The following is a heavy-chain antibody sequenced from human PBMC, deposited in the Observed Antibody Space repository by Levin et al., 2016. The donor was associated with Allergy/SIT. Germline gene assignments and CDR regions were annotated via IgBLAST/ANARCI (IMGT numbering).Heavy chain of an antibody. CDR2: FDPEDGET. V-gene: IGHV1-24*01. CDR3: ATADSSGWIIAFDI. Sequence: ASVKVSCKVSGYTLTELSMHWVRQAPGKGLEWMGGFDPEDGETIYAQKFQGRVTMTEDTSTDTAYMELSSLRSEDTAVYYCATADSSGWIIAFDIWGQGTMVTVSS. J-gene: IGHJ3*02. D-gene: IGHD6-19*01. CDR1: GYTLTELS.